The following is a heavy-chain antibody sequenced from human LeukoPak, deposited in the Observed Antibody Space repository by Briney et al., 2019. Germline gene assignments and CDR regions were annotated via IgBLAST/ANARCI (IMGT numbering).Heavy chain of an antibody. CDR1: GYTFTSYG. Sequence: ASVKVSCKASGYTFTSYGISWVGQAPGQGGEGRGWISAYNGNTNYAKKLQGRVTMTTDTSTSTAYMALTSLRSDDTAVYSCARVAYGDSLFDYCGQGPLVTVSS. CDR2: ISAYNGNT. J-gene: IGHJ4*02. CDR3: ARVAYGDSLFDY. V-gene: IGHV1-18*01. D-gene: IGHD4-17*01.